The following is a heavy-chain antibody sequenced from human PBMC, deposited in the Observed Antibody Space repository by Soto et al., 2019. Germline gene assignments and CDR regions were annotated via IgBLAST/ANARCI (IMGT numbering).Heavy chain of an antibody. V-gene: IGHV4-30-4*01. CDR3: ARGGSYSGLDY. CDR1: GGSISSGDYY. Sequence: QVQLQESGPGLVKPSQTLSLTCTVSGGSISSGDYYWSWIRQPPGKGLEWIGYIYYSGSTYYNPSLKSXXTXSEXTSKNQFSLKLSSVTAADTAVYYCARGGSYSGLDYWGQGTLVTVSS. J-gene: IGHJ4*02. CDR2: IYYSGST. D-gene: IGHD5-12*01.